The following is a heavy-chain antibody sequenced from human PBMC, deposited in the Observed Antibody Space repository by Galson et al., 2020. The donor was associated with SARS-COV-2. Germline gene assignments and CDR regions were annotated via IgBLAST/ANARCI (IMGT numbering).Heavy chain of an antibody. J-gene: IGHJ4*02. Sequence: SETLSLTCTVSGGSISSHHWSWLRQHPGTGLEWTGYIHYSESTTYNPSLKSRVTISVDTSKNQFSLKLSSVTAADTAVYYCAREVAFGVDDYWGQGTLVTVSS. CDR1: GGSISSHH. V-gene: IGHV4-59*11. D-gene: IGHD3-3*01. CDR3: AREVAFGVDDY. CDR2: IHYSEST.